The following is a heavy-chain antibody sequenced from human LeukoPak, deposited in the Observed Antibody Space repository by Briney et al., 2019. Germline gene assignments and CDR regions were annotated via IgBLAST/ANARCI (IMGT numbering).Heavy chain of an antibody. CDR3: AKDMAPYDSSGYYYLSYYYYGMDV. J-gene: IGHJ6*02. CDR2: ISGAGGIT. CDR1: GFTFDDYA. D-gene: IGHD3-22*01. V-gene: IGHV3-43*02. Sequence: GGSLRLSCAASGFTFDDYAMHWVRQAPGKGLEWVSLISGAGGITYYADSVKGRFTISRDNSKNSLYLQMNSLRTEDTALYYCAKDMAPYDSSGYYYLSYYYYGMDVWGQGTTVTVSS.